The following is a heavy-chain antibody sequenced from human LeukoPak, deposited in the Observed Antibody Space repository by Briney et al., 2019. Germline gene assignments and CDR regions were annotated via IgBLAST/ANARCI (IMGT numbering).Heavy chain of an antibody. CDR2: ISGTGGRT. Sequence: GRSLRLSCAASGFTFSSQAMSWVRQAPGKGLESVSGISGTGGRTYYADSVKGRFTISRDNSKNTLYLQMNSLRAEDTAVYYCARPLETGYCSSTSCALDYWGQGTLVTVSS. CDR3: ARPLETGYCSSTSCALDY. J-gene: IGHJ4*02. V-gene: IGHV3-23*01. D-gene: IGHD2-2*03. CDR1: GFTFSSQA.